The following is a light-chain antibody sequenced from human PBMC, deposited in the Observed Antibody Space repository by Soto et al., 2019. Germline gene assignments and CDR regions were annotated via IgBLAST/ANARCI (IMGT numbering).Light chain of an antibody. CDR3: QQRSNWPLIT. CDR1: QSVISY. V-gene: IGKV3-11*01. Sequence: EIVLTQSPATLSLSPGERATLSCRASQSVISYLAWYQQKPGQAPRLLIYDASNRATGIPARFSGSGSGTDFTLTISRLEPEDLAVYYCQQRSNWPLITFGQGTRLEIK. J-gene: IGKJ5*01. CDR2: DAS.